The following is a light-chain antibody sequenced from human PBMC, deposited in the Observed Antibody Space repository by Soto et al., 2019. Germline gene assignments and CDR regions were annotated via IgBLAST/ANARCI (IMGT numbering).Light chain of an antibody. CDR2: WAS. V-gene: IGKV4-1*01. J-gene: IGKJ4*01. CDR3: QQYYSTPPLT. CDR1: QSVLYSSNNKNY. Sequence: DIVMTQSPDSLAVSLGERATINCKSSQSVLYSSNNKNYLAWYQQKPGQPPKLLIYWASTRESGVPDRFSGSGSGTDFTLTISSLQAEDLAVYYCQQYYSTPPLTFGGGTKVEIE.